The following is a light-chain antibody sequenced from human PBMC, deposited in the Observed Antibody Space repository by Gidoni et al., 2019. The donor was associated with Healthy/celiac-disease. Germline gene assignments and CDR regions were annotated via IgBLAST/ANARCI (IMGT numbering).Light chain of an antibody. CDR2: DGS. CDR3: SSYTSSSTPVV. V-gene: IGLV2-14*03. CDR1: SSYVGGYNY. J-gene: IGLJ2*01. Sequence: QSALPQPASVSWSPGQTTTISCTGTSSYVGGYNYVSWYQQHPGKAPKLMIYDGSNRPSGVSNRFSGSKSGNTASLTISGLQAEDEADYYCSSYTSSSTPVVFGGGTKLTVL.